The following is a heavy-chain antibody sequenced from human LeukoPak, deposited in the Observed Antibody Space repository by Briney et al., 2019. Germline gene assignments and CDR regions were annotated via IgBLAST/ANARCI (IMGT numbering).Heavy chain of an antibody. V-gene: IGHV1-24*01. D-gene: IGHD3-22*01. CDR3: ATDTYYYDSSGYYFDY. Sequence: ASVKVSCKVSGYTLTELSMHWVRQAPGKGLEWMGGFDPEDGETIYAQKFQGRVTMTEDTSTDTVYMELSSLRSEDTAVYYCATDTYYYDSSGYYFDYWGQGTLVTVSS. J-gene: IGHJ4*02. CDR1: GYTLTELS. CDR2: FDPEDGET.